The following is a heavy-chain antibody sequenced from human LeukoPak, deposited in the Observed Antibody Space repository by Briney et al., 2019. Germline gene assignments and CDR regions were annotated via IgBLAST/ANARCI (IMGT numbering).Heavy chain of an antibody. Sequence: GASVKVSCKASGYTFTGYYMHWVRQAPGQGLEWMGWINPNSGGTNYAQKFQGRVTMTRGTSISTAYMELSRLRSDDTAVYYCARAADYDFWSGYYGTDAFDIWGQGTMVTVSS. D-gene: IGHD3-3*01. J-gene: IGHJ3*02. CDR3: ARAADYDFWSGYYGTDAFDI. CDR1: GYTFTGYY. CDR2: INPNSGGT. V-gene: IGHV1-2*02.